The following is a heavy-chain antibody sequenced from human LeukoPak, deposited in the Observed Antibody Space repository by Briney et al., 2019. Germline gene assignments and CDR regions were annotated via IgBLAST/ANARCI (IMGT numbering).Heavy chain of an antibody. V-gene: IGHV1-46*01. CDR2: INPSGGAT. Sequence: ASVKVSCKAFGYTFTSYHLHWVRQAPGQGLEWMGIINPSGGATIYAQKFQGRVTMTRDTSTSTVYMELSSLRSEDTAVYYCARVQLAWFGELSYFDYWGQGTLVTVSS. D-gene: IGHD3-10*01. CDR1: GYTFTSYH. CDR3: ARVQLAWFGELSYFDY. J-gene: IGHJ4*02.